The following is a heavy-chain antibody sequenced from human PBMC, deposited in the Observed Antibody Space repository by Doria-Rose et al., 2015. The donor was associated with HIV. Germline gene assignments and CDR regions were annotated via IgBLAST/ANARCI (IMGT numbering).Heavy chain of an antibody. CDR3: AKSFIIGPKYYFYMAV. CDR2: ISWDGGAK. V-gene: IGHV3-9*01. J-gene: IGHJ6*03. D-gene: IGHD3-16*02. CDR1: GFSFESYA. Sequence: EVQLVQSGGGLVQPGRSLRLSCVGSGFSFESYAMHWVRLAPGKGLEWVAGISWDGGAKGNADSVEGRFTISRDNAKKSVYLEMRSLRPEDTAFYYCAKSFIIGPKYYFYMAVWGKGTSVTVSS.